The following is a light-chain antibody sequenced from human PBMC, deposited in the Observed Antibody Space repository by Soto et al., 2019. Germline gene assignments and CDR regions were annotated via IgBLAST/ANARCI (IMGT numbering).Light chain of an antibody. V-gene: IGLV1-40*01. Sequence: QLVLTQPPSVSGAPGQRVTISCTGSSSNIGAGYDVHWYQQLPGTAPKLLIYVYSNRPSGVPDRFSGSKSGTSASLAITGLQAEDEADYYCQSYDSSLSVVFGGGTKLTVL. CDR1: SSNIGAGYD. CDR3: QSYDSSLSVV. CDR2: VYS. J-gene: IGLJ2*01.